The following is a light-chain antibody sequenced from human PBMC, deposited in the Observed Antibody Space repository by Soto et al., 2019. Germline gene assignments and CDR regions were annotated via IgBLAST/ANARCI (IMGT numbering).Light chain of an antibody. CDR1: SSDVGAYDY. J-gene: IGLJ2*01. Sequence: QSALTQPPSASGSPGQSVTISCTGSSSDVGAYDYVSWYQQHPGKAPKLMVYAITKRPSGVPDRFSGSKTGNTASLTVSGLQADDGANYYCSSYVGNNDLVFGGGTKLTVL. CDR3: SSYVGNNDLV. CDR2: AIT. V-gene: IGLV2-8*01.